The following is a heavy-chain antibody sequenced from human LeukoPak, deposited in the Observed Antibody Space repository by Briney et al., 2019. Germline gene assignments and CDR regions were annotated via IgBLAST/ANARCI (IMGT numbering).Heavy chain of an antibody. D-gene: IGHD3-10*01. CDR3: AAGGIYSLLDY. CDR1: GDTLSELT. Sequence: ASVKVSCKVSGDTLSELTMHWVRQAPGKGLEWMGGFDPGAGEILYAQQFQGRVTMTEDTSTDTAYMELTSLRSEDSGVYFSAAGGIYSLLDYWGQGTLVTVSS. J-gene: IGHJ4*02. V-gene: IGHV1-24*01. CDR2: FDPGAGEI.